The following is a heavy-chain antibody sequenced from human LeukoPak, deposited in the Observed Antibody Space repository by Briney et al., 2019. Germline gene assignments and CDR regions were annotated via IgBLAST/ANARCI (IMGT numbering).Heavy chain of an antibody. CDR1: GFTFSSYW. CDR2: IKQDGSEK. D-gene: IGHD6-19*01. V-gene: IGHV3-7*01. Sequence: PGGSLRLSCAASGFTFSSYWMCWVRQAPGKGLEWVANIKQDGSEKYYVDSVKGRFTISRDNAKNSLYLQMNSLRAEDTAVYYCAREQWLVRHDYWGQGTLVTVSS. J-gene: IGHJ4*02. CDR3: AREQWLVRHDY.